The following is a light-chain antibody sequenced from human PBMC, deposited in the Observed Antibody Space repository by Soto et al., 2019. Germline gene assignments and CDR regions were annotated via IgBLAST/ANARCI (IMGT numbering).Light chain of an antibody. V-gene: IGLV1-40*01. CDR2: GNS. CDR3: QSYDSSLSVDVV. Sequence: QSVLTQPPSVSGAPGQRVTNSCTGSSSNIGAGYDVHWYQQLPGTAPKLLIYGNSNRPSGVPDRFSGSKSGTSASLAITGLQAEDEADYYCQSYDSSLSVDVVFGGGTKLTVL. J-gene: IGLJ2*01. CDR1: SSNIGAGYD.